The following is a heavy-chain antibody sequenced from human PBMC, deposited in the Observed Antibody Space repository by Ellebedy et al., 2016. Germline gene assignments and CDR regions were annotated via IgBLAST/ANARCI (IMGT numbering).Heavy chain of an antibody. D-gene: IGHD3-22*01. CDR2: INPNSGGT. CDR1: VYTFTGYY. Sequence: ASVKVSXKASVYTFTGYYMHWVRQAPGQGLEWMGWINPNSGGTNYAQKFQGWVTMTRDTSISTAYMELSSLRSEDTAVYYCAREGGEAYYDSSGSPGWFNPWGQGTLVTVSS. J-gene: IGHJ5*02. V-gene: IGHV1-2*04. CDR3: AREGGEAYYDSSGSPGWFNP.